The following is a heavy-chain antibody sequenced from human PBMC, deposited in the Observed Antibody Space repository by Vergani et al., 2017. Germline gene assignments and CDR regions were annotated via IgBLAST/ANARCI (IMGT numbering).Heavy chain of an antibody. CDR1: GYTFPIHW. D-gene: IGHD3-22*01. CDR2: IYPGDSDT. J-gene: IGHJ4*01. Sequence: EVQLVQSGAEVKKRGESLKISCKGSGYTFPIHWIGWVRQMPGKGLEWMGIIYPGDSDTRYSPSFQGQVTISSDKYISTAYLQWSNLKASDTAMYYCARLYGRDSSRGKYFDYWGQGTLVTVSS. CDR3: ARLYGRDSSRGKYFDY. V-gene: IGHV5-51*01.